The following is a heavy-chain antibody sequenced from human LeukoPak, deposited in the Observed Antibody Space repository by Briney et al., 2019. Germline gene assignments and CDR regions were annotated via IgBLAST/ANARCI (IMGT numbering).Heavy chain of an antibody. CDR3: ARGLSGYASSLGY. CDR1: GFTFSSFE. CDR2: MSSRDDTR. D-gene: IGHD6-6*01. J-gene: IGHJ4*02. Sequence: HPGGSLRLSCAASGFTFSSFEMDWVRQAPGKGLEWISYMSSRDDTRYYAESVRGRFTMSRDNAKNTLYLQMNSLRAEDTAVYYCARGLSGYASSLGYWGQGTLVTVSA. V-gene: IGHV3-48*03.